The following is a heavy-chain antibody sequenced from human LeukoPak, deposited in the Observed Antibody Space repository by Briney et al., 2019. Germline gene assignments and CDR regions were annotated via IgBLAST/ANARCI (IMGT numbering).Heavy chain of an antibody. V-gene: IGHV3-23*01. Sequence: SGGSLRLSCAASAFTFSDYAMTWVRQAPGKGLEWVSAITGSGGTTYYADSVKGRFTISRDNSKNTLYLQMHSLRAEDTALYYCARGSYSYGYFGSYWGQGTLVTVSS. CDR2: ITGSGGTT. CDR3: ARGSYSYGYFGSY. D-gene: IGHD5-18*01. CDR1: AFTFSDYA. J-gene: IGHJ4*02.